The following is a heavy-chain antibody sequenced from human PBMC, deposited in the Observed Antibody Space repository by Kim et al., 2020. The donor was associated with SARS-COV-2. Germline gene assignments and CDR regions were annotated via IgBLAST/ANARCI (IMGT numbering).Heavy chain of an antibody. J-gene: IGHJ2*01. D-gene: IGHD3-10*01. CDR1: GFTFSDHY. Sequence: GGSLRLSCAASGFTFSDHYMDWVRQAPGKGLEWVGRARDKANSYTTEYAASVKGRFTISRDDSKNSLYLQMNSLKTEDTAVYYCARAAPMVRGVTPWY. CDR3: ARAAPMVRGVTPWY. CDR2: ARDKANSYTT. V-gene: IGHV3-72*01.